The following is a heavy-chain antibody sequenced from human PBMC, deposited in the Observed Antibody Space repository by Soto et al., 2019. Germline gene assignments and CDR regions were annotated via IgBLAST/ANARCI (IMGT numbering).Heavy chain of an antibody. J-gene: IGHJ4*02. CDR1: GFPFSTYA. D-gene: IGHD2-2*01. CDR2: ISGGGGST. CDR3: AKGRGGVPRSYVDY. V-gene: IGHV3-23*01. Sequence: EVQLLESGESLVQPGGSLRLSCVASGFPFSTYAMAWVRQAPGKGLEWVSGISGGGGSTYYADSVKGRFTISRDNSNNTLYLQMNSLRAEDTALYYCAKGRGGVPRSYVDYWGQGTLVTVSS.